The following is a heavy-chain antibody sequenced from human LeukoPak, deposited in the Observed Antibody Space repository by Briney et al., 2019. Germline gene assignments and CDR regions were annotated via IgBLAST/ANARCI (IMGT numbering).Heavy chain of an antibody. CDR1: GGSISSSSYY. V-gene: IGHV4-61*02. J-gene: IGHJ4*02. D-gene: IGHD6-19*01. Sequence: PSETLSLTCTVSGGSISSSSYYWSWIRQPAGKGLEWIGRIYTSGSTNYNPSLKSRVTMSVDTSKNQFSLKLSSVTAADTAVYYCARDGGWNYFDYWGQGTLVTVSS. CDR2: IYTSGST. CDR3: ARDGGWNYFDY.